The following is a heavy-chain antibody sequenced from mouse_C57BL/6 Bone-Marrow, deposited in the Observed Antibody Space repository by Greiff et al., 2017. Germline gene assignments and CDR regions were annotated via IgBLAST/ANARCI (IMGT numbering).Heavy chain of an antibody. CDR1: GYTFTSYW. CDR3: ARVGIYCYGPEAY. J-gene: IGHJ3*01. D-gene: IGHD1-1*01. V-gene: IGHV1-55*01. Sequence: QVQLQQPGAELVKPGASVTMSCKASGYTFTSYWITWVKPRPGQGLEWIGDIYPGSGSTNSKEKFKGKATRTVDTSSSTAYMQLSSLTSEDSAVYYCARVGIYCYGPEAYWGQGTLVTVAA. CDR2: IYPGSGST.